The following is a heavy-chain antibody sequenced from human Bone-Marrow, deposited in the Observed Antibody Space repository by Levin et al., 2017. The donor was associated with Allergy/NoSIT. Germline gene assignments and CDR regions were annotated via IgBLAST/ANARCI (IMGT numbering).Heavy chain of an antibody. Sequence: GGSLRLSCAASGFTFSDYYMSWIRQAPGKGLEWVSYISSSGSTIYYADSVKGRFTISRDNAKNSLYLQMNSLRAEDTAVYYCARDGTIFGVVVNPYYYDYGMDVWGQGTTVTVSS. V-gene: IGHV3-11*01. J-gene: IGHJ6*02. D-gene: IGHD3-3*01. CDR3: ARDGTIFGVVVNPYYYDYGMDV. CDR1: GFTFSDYY. CDR2: ISSSGSTI.